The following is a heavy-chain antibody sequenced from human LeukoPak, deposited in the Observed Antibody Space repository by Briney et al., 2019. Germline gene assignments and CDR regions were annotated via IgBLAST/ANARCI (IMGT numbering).Heavy chain of an antibody. CDR3: ARDLMATIGLEY. J-gene: IGHJ4*02. V-gene: IGHV3-30*02. CDR1: GFTFSSYG. Sequence: TGGSLRLSCAASGFTFSSYGMHWARQAPGQGLEWVALIRYDGSNEYYADSVKGRFTISRDNSKNTLYLQMTSLRAEDTAVYYCARDLMATIGLEYWGQGTLVTVSS. D-gene: IGHD5-12*01. CDR2: IRYDGSNE.